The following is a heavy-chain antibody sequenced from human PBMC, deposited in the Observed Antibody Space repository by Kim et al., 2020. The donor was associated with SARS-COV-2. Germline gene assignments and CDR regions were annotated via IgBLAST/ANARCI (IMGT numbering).Heavy chain of an antibody. CDR2: ISVSGVTT. CDR3: EASDY. Sequence: ISVSGVTTPFADSVKGRFTISRDNSKSTLFLQMNSLRAEDTAVYYCEASDYWGQGSLVTVSS. J-gene: IGHJ4*02. V-gene: IGHV3-23*01.